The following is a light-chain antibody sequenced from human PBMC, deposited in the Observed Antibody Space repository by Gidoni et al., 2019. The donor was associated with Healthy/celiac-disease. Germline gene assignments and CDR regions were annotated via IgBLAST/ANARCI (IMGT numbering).Light chain of an antibody. CDR2: GNS. Sequence: QSVLTQPPSVSGAPGQRVTISCTGSRSNIGAGYDVHWYQPLPGTAPNLLIYGNSNRPSGVPDRFSGSKSGTSASLAITGLQAEDEADYYCQSYDSSLSGYVFGTGTKVTVL. J-gene: IGLJ1*01. CDR1: RSNIGAGYD. V-gene: IGLV1-40*01. CDR3: QSYDSSLSGYV.